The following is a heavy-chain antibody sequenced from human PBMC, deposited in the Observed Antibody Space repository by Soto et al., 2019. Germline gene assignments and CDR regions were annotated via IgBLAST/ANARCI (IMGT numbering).Heavy chain of an antibody. D-gene: IGHD6-13*01. V-gene: IGHV5-51*01. J-gene: IGHJ4*02. CDR3: ARHSLIAAAGSGPPDY. Sequence: PGESLKISCNGSGYSFSRNWIGWVRQMPGKGLEWMGIIYPGDFDTRYSPSFQGQVTISVDKSIGTAYLQWSSLRASDTGIYYCARHSLIAAAGSGPPDYWGQGTLVTVSS. CDR2: IYPGDFDT. CDR1: GYSFSRNW.